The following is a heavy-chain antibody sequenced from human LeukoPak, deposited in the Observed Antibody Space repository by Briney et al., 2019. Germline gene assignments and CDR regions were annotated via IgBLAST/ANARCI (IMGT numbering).Heavy chain of an antibody. CDR2: IYYSGST. CDR3: ARNYSGTYGGAFDI. D-gene: IGHD1-26*01. CDR1: GDSLSSSSYY. J-gene: IGHJ3*02. V-gene: IGHV4-39*01. Sequence: SETLSLTCTVSGDSLSSSSYYWAWIPQPPGKGLACIGSIYYSGSTSYNPSLKSRVTISVDTSKNQFSLKLSSVTAADTAVYYCARNYSGTYGGAFDIWGQGTMVTVSS.